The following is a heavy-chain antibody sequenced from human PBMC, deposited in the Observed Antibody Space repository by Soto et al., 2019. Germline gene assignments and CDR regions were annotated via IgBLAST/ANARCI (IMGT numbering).Heavy chain of an antibody. Sequence: GGSMRLSCAASRFTVSSYSMTGARQAQGKGLEWVSYISSSSSTIYYADSVKGRFTISRDNAKNSLYLQMNSLRAEGTAVYYCARDSRSGYSSSWYTSYDYYYMDVWGKGTTVTVSS. CDR1: RFTVSSYS. CDR2: ISSSSSTI. J-gene: IGHJ6*03. V-gene: IGHV3-48*01. CDR3: ARDSRSGYSSSWYTSYDYYYMDV. D-gene: IGHD6-13*01.